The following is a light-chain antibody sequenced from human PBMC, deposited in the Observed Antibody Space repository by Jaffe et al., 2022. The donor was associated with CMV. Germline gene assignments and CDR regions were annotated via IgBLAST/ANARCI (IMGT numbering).Light chain of an antibody. J-gene: IGLJ2*01. V-gene: IGLV3-21*01. CDR3: QVWDSNADPL. CDR2: YDS. Sequence: SPVLTQPPSVSVAPGKTATITCGGNDIGSFPVHWYQQRPGQAPVLVILYDSDRPSGIPERFSGSNSGSTATLTISRVEAGDEADYYCQVWDSNADPLFGGGTTLTVL. CDR1: DIGSFP.